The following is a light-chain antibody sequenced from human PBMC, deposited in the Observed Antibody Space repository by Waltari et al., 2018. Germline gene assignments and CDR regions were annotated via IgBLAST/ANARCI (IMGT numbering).Light chain of an antibody. J-gene: IGKJ1*01. Sequence: DVVLTQSPLPLPVTLGQPASISCTSSQGLVYSDGNIYLSWFHQRPGQSPRRLIHKISNRNSGVPDRFTGSGSGTDFTLRISRVEAEDVGVYYCMQGTHWPWTFGQGTRVEIK. CDR1: QGLVYSDGNIY. CDR2: KIS. CDR3: MQGTHWPWT. V-gene: IGKV2-30*01.